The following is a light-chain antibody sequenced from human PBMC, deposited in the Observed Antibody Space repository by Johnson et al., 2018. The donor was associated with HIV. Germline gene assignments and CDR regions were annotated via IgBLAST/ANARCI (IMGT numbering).Light chain of an antibody. Sequence: HSVLTQPPSVSAAPGQKVTISCSGSSSNIGNNYVSWYQQLPGTAPKLLIYDNNKRPSGIPDRFSGSKSGTSATLGITGLQTGDEADYYCGTWDSSLISNVFGPVTKVTVL. J-gene: IGLJ1*01. CDR2: DNN. CDR1: SSNIGNNY. V-gene: IGLV1-51*01. CDR3: GTWDSSLISNV.